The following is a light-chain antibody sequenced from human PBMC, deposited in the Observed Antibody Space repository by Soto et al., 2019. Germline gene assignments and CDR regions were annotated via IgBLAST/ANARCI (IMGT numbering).Light chain of an antibody. CDR3: QQRSDWPRT. V-gene: IGKV3-11*01. J-gene: IGKJ5*01. CDR1: QSVSSY. Sequence: EIVLTQSPATLSLSPVERATLSCRASQSVSSYLAWYQQKPGQAPRLLIYDASNRVTGIPARFSGSGSGTDFTLTISSLEPEDFAVYYCQQRSDWPRTFGQGTRLEI. CDR2: DAS.